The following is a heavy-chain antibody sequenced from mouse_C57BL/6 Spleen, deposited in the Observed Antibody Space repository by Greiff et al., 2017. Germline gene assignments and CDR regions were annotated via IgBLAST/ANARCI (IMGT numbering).Heavy chain of an antibody. J-gene: IGHJ4*01. Sequence: ESGPGILQSSQTLSLTCSFSGFSLSTSGMGVSWIRQPSGKGLEWLAHIYWDDDKRYNPSLKSRLTISKDTSRNQVILKINSVDTADTATYCCARLYDYDRVMDYWGQGTSVTVSS. D-gene: IGHD2-4*01. CDR2: IYWDDDK. CDR1: GFSLSTSGMG. CDR3: ARLYDYDRVMDY. V-gene: IGHV8-12*01.